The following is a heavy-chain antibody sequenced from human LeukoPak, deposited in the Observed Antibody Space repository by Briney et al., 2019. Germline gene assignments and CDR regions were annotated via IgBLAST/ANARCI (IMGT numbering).Heavy chain of an antibody. CDR1: DFSFITYA. J-gene: IGHJ4*02. CDR2: ITGRGDAT. V-gene: IGHV3-23*01. CDR3: ARDSSMLRGPLVIYYFDF. Sequence: GGSLRLSCAASDFSFITYAMSWVRQAPGKGLEWVSTITGRGDATYYSDSVKGRFTISRDNSKNTLYLQMNSLRADDTAVYYCARDSSMLRGPLVIYYFDFWGQGTLVTVSS. D-gene: IGHD3-10*01.